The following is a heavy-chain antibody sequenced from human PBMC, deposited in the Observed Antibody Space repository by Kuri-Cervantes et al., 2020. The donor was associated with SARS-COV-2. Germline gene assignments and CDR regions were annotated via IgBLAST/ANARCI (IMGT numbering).Heavy chain of an antibody. J-gene: IGHJ6*03. D-gene: IGHD3-3*01. CDR3: ARDDYDFWSGLPYYMDV. V-gene: IGHV3-48*01. Sequence: LTCAASGFTFSSYSMNWVRQAPGKGLEWVSYISSSSSTIYYADSVKGRFTISRDNAKNSLYLQMNSLRAEDTAVYYCARDDYDFWSGLPYYMDVWGKGTTVTVSS. CDR2: ISSSSSTI. CDR1: GFTFSSYS.